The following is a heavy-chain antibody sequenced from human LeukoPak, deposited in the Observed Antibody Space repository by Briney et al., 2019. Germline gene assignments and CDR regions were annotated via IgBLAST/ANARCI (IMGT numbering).Heavy chain of an antibody. J-gene: IGHJ6*02. Sequence: GRSLRLSCAASGFTFSSYGMHWVRQAPGKGLEWVAVISYDGSNKYYADSVKGRFTISRDNSKNTLYLQMNSLRAEDTAVYYCAKDSSSWYRNYGMDVWGQGTTVTVSS. CDR2: ISYDGSNK. D-gene: IGHD6-13*01. CDR3: AKDSSSWYRNYGMDV. CDR1: GFTFSSYG. V-gene: IGHV3-30*18.